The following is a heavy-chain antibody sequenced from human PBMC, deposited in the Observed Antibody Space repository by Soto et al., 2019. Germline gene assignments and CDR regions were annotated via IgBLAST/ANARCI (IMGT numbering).Heavy chain of an antibody. CDR1: GGTFSSYT. CDR2: IIPILGIA. D-gene: IGHD6-13*01. J-gene: IGHJ5*02. Sequence: GASVKVSCKASGGTFSSYTISWVRQAPGQGLEWMGRIIPILGIANYAQKFQGRVTITADKSTSTAYMELSSLRSEDTAVYYCAIHRYGIAAAVPWFDPWGQGTLVTVSS. V-gene: IGHV1-69*02. CDR3: AIHRYGIAAAVPWFDP.